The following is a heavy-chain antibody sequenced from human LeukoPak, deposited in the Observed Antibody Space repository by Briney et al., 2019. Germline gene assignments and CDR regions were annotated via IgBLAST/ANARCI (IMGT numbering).Heavy chain of an antibody. D-gene: IGHD7-27*01. V-gene: IGHV3-23*01. CDR3: AKDRKLGRGGGYFDY. J-gene: IGHJ4*02. CDR1: GFTFSSYA. Sequence: GGSLRLSCAASGFTFSSYAMSWVRQAPGKGLEWVSAISGSGGSTYYADSVKGRFTISRDNSKNTLYLQMNSLRAEDTAVYYCAKDRKLGRGGGYFDYWGQGTLVTVSS. CDR2: ISGSGGST.